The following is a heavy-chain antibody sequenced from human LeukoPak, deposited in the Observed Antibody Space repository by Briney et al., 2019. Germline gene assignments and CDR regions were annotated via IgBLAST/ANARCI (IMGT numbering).Heavy chain of an antibody. D-gene: IGHD3-10*01. CDR1: GYTFTSYG. J-gene: IGHJ4*02. CDR3: ARGAYYYGSGSSPFDY. CDR2: ISAYNGNT. V-gene: IGHV1-18*01. Sequence: GASVKVSCKASGYTFTSYGISWVRQALGQGLEWMGWISAYNGNTNYAQKLQGRVTMTTDTSTSTAYMELRSLRSDDTAVYYCARGAYYYGSGSSPFDYWGQGTLVTVSS.